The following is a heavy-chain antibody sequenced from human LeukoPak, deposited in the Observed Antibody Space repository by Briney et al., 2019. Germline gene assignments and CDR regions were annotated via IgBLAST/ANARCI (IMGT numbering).Heavy chain of an antibody. Sequence: SVKVSCKASGGTFSSYAISWVRQAPGQGLEWMGGIIPIFGAANYAQKFQGRVTITTDESTSTAYMELSSLRSEDTAVYYCAGADFWSGSTAPGRYYYYMDVWGKGTTVTVSS. CDR2: IIPIFGAA. CDR3: AGADFWSGSTAPGRYYYYMDV. CDR1: GGTFSSYA. D-gene: IGHD3-3*01. V-gene: IGHV1-69*05. J-gene: IGHJ6*03.